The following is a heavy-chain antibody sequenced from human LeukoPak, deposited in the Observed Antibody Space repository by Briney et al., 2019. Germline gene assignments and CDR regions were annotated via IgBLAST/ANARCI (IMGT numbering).Heavy chain of an antibody. J-gene: IGHJ6*03. CDR2: IYYSGST. V-gene: IGHV4-31*03. D-gene: IGHD6-6*01. CDR3: ARAPLAARPLYYYMDV. Sequence: SETLSLTCTVSGGSISSGGYYWSWIRQHPGKGLEWIGYIYYSGSTYYNPSLKSRVTISVDTSKNQFSLKLSSVTAADTAVYYCARAPLAARPLYYYMDVWGKGTTVTVSS. CDR1: GGSISSGGYY.